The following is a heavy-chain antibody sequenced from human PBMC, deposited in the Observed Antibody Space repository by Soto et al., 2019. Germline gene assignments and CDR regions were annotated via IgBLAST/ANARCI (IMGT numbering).Heavy chain of an antibody. CDR2: ISAYNGNT. Sequence: ASVKVSCKASGYTFTSYGISWVRQAPGQGLEWMGWISAYNGNTNYAQKLQGRVTMTTDTSTSTAYMELRSLRSDDTAVYYCARDFGLPNQAVDGMDVWGQGTTVTVSS. CDR3: ARDFGLPNQAVDGMDV. CDR1: GYTFTSYG. D-gene: IGHD6-19*01. V-gene: IGHV1-18*01. J-gene: IGHJ6*02.